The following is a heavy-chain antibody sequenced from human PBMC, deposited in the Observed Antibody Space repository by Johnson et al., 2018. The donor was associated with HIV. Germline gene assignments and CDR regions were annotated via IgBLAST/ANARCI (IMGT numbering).Heavy chain of an antibody. CDR2: ISGSGGST. Sequence: VQLVESGGGLVQPGGSLRLSCAASGFTFSSYAMSWVRQAPGKGLEWVSAISGSGGSTFYADSVKGRFTISRDNSKNTLYLQMNSPRAEDTAVYYCAREVAGDYGDSPGAFDIWGQGTMVTVSS. J-gene: IGHJ3*02. CDR3: AREVAGDYGDSPGAFDI. CDR1: GFTFSSYA. V-gene: IGHV3-23*04. D-gene: IGHD4-17*01.